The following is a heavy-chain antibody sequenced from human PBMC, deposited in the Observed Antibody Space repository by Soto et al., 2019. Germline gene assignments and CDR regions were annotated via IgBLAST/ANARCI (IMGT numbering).Heavy chain of an antibody. Sequence: QVQLVESGGGVVQPGRSLRLSCAASGFTFSSYGMHWVRQAPGKGLEWVAVVSYDGSERYYADSVKGRFTISRDNSKNALYLQMNSLRAEDTAVYYCAKSLFQEVSYFYGMDVWGQGTTVTVSS. CDR2: VSYDGSER. J-gene: IGHJ6*02. V-gene: IGHV3-30*18. CDR3: AKSLFQEVSYFYGMDV. CDR1: GFTFSSYG.